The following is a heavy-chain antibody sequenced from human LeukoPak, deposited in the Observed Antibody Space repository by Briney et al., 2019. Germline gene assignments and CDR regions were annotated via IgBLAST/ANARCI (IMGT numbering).Heavy chain of an antibody. J-gene: IGHJ3*02. V-gene: IGHV3-7*01. Sequence: PGGAPRLSCAASGFTLCSKSMSWVRQAPGESREWVASIKQDGSEKNYEASVKGRFTISRDNAKNSLYLQMNSQRAEDTGVYYCASRFYGTEAFDIWGQGTMVTVSS. CDR1: GFTLCSKS. CDR3: ASRFYGTEAFDI. CDR2: IKQDGSEK. D-gene: IGHD3-10*01.